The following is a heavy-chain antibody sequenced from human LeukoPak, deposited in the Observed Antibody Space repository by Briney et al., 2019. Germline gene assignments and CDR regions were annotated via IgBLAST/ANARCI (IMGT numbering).Heavy chain of an antibody. CDR1: GFTFSSYS. CDR3: AREQSYGSGSYYVCYFDY. J-gene: IGHJ4*02. D-gene: IGHD3-10*01. Sequence: KAGGSLRLSCAASGFTFSSYSMSWVRQAPGKGLEWVSSISSSSSSYIYYAESVKGRFTISRDNAKNSLYLQMNSLRAEDTAVYYCAREQSYGSGSYYVCYFDYWGQGTLVTVSS. CDR2: ISSSSSSYI. V-gene: IGHV3-21*01.